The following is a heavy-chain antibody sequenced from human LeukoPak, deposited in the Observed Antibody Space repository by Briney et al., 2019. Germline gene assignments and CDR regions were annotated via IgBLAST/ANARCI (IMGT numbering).Heavy chain of an antibody. D-gene: IGHD3-22*01. CDR1: GGSISSGSYY. V-gene: IGHV4-61*02. CDR2: IYTSGST. CDR3: ARGLRRRTMIVVPRRALWFDP. J-gene: IGHJ5*02. Sequence: SETLSLTCTVSGGSISSGSYYWSWIRQPAGKGLEWIGRIYTSGSTNYNPSLKSRVTISVDTSKNQFSLKLSSVTAADTAVYYCARGLRRRTMIVVPRRALWFDPWGQGTLVTVSS.